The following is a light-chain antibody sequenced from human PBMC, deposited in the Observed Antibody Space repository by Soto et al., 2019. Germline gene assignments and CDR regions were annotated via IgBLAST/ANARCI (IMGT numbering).Light chain of an antibody. CDR2: GAS. V-gene: IGKV3-20*01. CDR1: QSISSNY. J-gene: IGKJ1*01. CDR3: QQYGSWT. Sequence: EIVLTQSPGTLSVSPGERATLSCRASQSISSNYLAWYQQKPGQAPSLLIHGASSRATGIPDRFSGSGSGTDFTLTISRLEPEDSAIYYCQQYGSWTFGQGTKVEIK.